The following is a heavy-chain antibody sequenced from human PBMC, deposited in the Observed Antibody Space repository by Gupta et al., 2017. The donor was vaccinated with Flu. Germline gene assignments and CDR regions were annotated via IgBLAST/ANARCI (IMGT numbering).Heavy chain of an antibody. D-gene: IGHD3-9*01. Sequence: VRQAPGKGLEWVANIKQDGSEKYYVDSVKGRFTISRDNAKNSLYLQMNSLRAEDTAVYYCARDRYYDILTGYWATEAFDIWGQGTMVTVSS. J-gene: IGHJ3*02. CDR2: IKQDGSEK. V-gene: IGHV3-7*01. CDR3: ARDRYYDILTGYWATEAFDI.